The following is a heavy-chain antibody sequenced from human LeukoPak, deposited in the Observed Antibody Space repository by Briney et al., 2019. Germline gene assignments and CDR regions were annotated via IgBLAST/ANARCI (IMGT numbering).Heavy chain of an antibody. J-gene: IGHJ4*02. CDR2: IYSGGST. V-gene: IGHV3-53*01. D-gene: IGHD3-16*02. CDR3: ARAQTSYDYVWGSYRFPHFDY. CDR1: GFTVSSNY. Sequence: GGSLRLSCAASGFTVSSNYMSWVRQAPGKGLEWVSVIYSGGSTYYADSVKGRFTISRDNSKNTLYLQMNSLRAEDTAVYYCARAQTSYDYVWGSYRFPHFDYWGQGTLVTVSS.